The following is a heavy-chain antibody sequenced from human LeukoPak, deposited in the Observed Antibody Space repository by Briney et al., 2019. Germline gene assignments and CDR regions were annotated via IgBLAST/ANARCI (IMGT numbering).Heavy chain of an antibody. V-gene: IGHV4-4*02. CDR2: MYLSGTT. J-gene: IGHJ4*02. CDR1: GGSISSSNW. D-gene: IGHD3-22*01. Sequence: SGTLSLTCAVSGGSISSSNWWSWVRQPPGKGLEWIGEMYLSGTTHSNPSVKSRVTISIDKSKNQFFLNLSSVTAADTAVYYCAGLVGRYSSGLYYYYFDYWGQGTLVTVSS. CDR3: AGLVGRYSSGLYYYYFDY.